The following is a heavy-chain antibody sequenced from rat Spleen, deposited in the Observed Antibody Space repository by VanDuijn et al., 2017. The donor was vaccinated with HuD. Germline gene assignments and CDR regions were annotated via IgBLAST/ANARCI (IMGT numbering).Heavy chain of an antibody. CDR2: ITNAAGKV. CDR1: GFTFSNYD. V-gene: IGHV5-27*01. D-gene: IGHD1-6*01. J-gene: IGHJ3*01. Sequence: EVQLVESGGGLMQPGRSLKLSCAASGFTFSNYDMAWVRQAPGKGLEWVASITNAAGKVHYPDSVKGRFTISRDNAKSTLYLQMDSLRSEDTATYYCTTDYVYYGLLLRGFAYWGQGTLVTVSS. CDR3: TTDYVYYGLLLRGFAY.